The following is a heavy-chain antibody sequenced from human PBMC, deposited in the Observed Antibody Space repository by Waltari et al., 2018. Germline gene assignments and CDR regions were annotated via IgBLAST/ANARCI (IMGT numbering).Heavy chain of an antibody. V-gene: IGHV3-23*01. J-gene: IGHJ3*02. CDR2: LSGSDILK. Sequence: EVQLLESGGDLVQPGGSLRLSCIASGFSFSNYDMNWVRQAPGKGLQWVSRLSGSDILKDYADSVKGRFTISRENSKNTLFLQMNSLRADDTAVYYCAKDLTGWGAFDIWGQGTMVTVSS. CDR1: GFSFSNYD. CDR3: AKDLTGWGAFDI. D-gene: IGHD1-20*01.